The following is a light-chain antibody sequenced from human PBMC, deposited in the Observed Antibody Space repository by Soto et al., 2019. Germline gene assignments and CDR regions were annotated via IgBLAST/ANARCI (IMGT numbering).Light chain of an antibody. J-gene: IGLJ1*01. CDR2: EVS. CDR3: SSYTRSSTYV. CDR1: SSDVGGYNY. V-gene: IGLV2-14*01. Sequence: QSALTQSASVSGSPGQSITISCTGTSSDVGGYNYVSWYQQHPGKAPKLMIFEVSNRPSGISNRFSGSKSGNTASLTISGLQAEDEADYYCSSYTRSSTYVFGTGTKLTVL.